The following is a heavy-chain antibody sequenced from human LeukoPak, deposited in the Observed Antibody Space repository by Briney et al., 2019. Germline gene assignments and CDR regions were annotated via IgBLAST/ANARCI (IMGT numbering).Heavy chain of an antibody. Sequence: SETLSLTCTVSGGSISSSSYYWGWIRQPPGKGLEWIGSIYYSGSTYHNPSLKSRVTMSVDTSKNQFSLKLSSVTAADTAVYYCARYSSGWYGYYYYMDVWGKGTTVTISS. V-gene: IGHV4-39*07. D-gene: IGHD6-19*01. J-gene: IGHJ6*03. CDR2: IYYSGST. CDR3: ARYSSGWYGYYYYMDV. CDR1: GGSISSSSYY.